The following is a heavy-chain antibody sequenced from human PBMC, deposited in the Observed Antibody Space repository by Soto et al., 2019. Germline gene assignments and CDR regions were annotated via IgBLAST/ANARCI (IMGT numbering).Heavy chain of an antibody. D-gene: IGHD5-12*01. Sequence: GGSLRLSCAASGFTFSSYAMHWVRQAPGKGLEWVAVISYDGSNKYYADSVKGRFTISRDNSKNTLYLQMNSLRAEDTAVYYCVVATDMGLYGMDVWGQGTTVTVSS. CDR2: ISYDGSNK. J-gene: IGHJ6*02. V-gene: IGHV3-30-3*01. CDR1: GFTFSSYA. CDR3: VVATDMGLYGMDV.